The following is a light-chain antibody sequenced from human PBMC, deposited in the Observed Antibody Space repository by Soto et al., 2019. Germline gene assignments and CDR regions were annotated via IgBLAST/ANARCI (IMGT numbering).Light chain of an antibody. CDR2: DDS. CDR3: QVWDSGPDHVV. Sequence: SYELTQPPSMSVAPGQTATITCGGNNIGSKSVQWYQQKSGQAPVLVVYDDSDRPSGIPERFSGSNSGNTATLTISRVEAEDEADYSCQVWDSGPDHVVFGGGTKLHRP. V-gene: IGLV3-21*02. J-gene: IGLJ2*01. CDR1: NIGSKS.